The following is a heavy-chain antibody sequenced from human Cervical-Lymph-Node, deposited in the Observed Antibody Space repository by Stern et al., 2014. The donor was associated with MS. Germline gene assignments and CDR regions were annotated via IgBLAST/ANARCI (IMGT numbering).Heavy chain of an antibody. CDR1: GGTFCSYA. CDR2: ISPTFGPA. CDR3: ARGELKEGLVRGMDV. J-gene: IGHJ6*02. V-gene: IGHV1-69*01. Sequence: QLVQSGAEVKRPGSSVKVSCKASGGTFCSYAISWVLQAPGQGLEWMGGISPTFGPANYPPKCKGLVTIYGDESTSTAYMELSSLRSEDTAVYYCARGELKEGLVRGMDVWGQGTTVTVSS. D-gene: IGHD1-26*01.